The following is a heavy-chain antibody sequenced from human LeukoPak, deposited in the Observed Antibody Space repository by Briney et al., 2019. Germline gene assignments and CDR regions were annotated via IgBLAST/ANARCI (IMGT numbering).Heavy chain of an antibody. D-gene: IGHD2-2*01. CDR1: GGSISSSNW. CDR3: ARGREYQLPEEYYFDY. V-gene: IGHV4-4*02. Sequence: SETLSLTCAVSGGSISSSNWWSWVRQPPGKGLEWIGEIYHSGSTNYNPSPKSRVTISVDKSKNQFSLKLSSVTAADTAVYYCARGREYQLPEEYYFDYWGQGTLVTVSS. CDR2: IYHSGST. J-gene: IGHJ4*02.